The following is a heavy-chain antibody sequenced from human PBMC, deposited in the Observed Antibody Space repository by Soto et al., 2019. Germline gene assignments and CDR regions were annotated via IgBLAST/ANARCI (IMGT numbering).Heavy chain of an antibody. V-gene: IGHV4-61*01. CDR1: GGSVSSGSYY. CDR2: IYYSGST. J-gene: IGHJ6*02. CDR3: ARDRGTIFGVVIMGNYYYGMDV. D-gene: IGHD3-3*01. Sequence: SSETLSLTCTVSGGSVSSGSYYWSWIRQPPGKGLEWIGYIYYSGSTNYNPSLKSRVTISVDTSKNQFSLKLSSVTAADTAVYYCARDRGTIFGVVIMGNYYYGMDVWGQGTTVTVSS.